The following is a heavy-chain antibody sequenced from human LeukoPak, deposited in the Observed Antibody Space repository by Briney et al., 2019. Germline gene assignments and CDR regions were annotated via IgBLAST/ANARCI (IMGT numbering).Heavy chain of an antibody. Sequence: GGSLRLSCAASGFTFSSYSLNWVRQAPGKGLERVSYISSSSSTIYYADSVKGGVTISRDNAKNSLYLQMNSLRAEDTAVYYCARDLSIVGAIDFDYWGQGTLVTVSS. CDR1: GFTFSSYS. D-gene: IGHD1-26*01. CDR2: ISSSSSTI. J-gene: IGHJ4*02. CDR3: ARDLSIVGAIDFDY. V-gene: IGHV3-48*01.